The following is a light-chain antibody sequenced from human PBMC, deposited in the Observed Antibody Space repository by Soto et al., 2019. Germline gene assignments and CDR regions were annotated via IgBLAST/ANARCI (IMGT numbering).Light chain of an antibody. CDR2: EAT. CDR1: NSDIGSNNF. CDR3: SSYSSGSTLVV. Sequence: QSVLTQPASVSGSPGQSITISCTGTNSDIGSNNFVSWFQQHSGQVPKLIIYEATNRPSGVSNRFSGSKSGRTASLTISGLQAGDEADYYCSSYSSGSTLVVFGGGTKLTVL. V-gene: IGLV2-14*01. J-gene: IGLJ2*01.